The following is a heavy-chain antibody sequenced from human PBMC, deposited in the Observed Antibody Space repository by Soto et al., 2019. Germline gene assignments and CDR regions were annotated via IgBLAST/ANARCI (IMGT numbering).Heavy chain of an antibody. Sequence: PGGSLRLSCAASGFTFSSYAMSWVRQAPGKGLEWVSAISGSGGSTYYADSVKGRFTISRDNSKNTLYLQMNSLRAEDTAVYYCAKCRKIGGYYYYGMDVWGQGTTVTVSS. D-gene: IGHD3-16*01. CDR1: GFTFSSYA. J-gene: IGHJ6*02. CDR2: ISGSGGST. CDR3: AKCRKIGGYYYYGMDV. V-gene: IGHV3-23*01.